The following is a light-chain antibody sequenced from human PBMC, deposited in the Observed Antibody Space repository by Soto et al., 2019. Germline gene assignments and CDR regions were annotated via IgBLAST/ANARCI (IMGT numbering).Light chain of an antibody. CDR2: DAS. Sequence: EIVLTQSPATLSLSPGERATLSCRASQSVSSYLAWYQQKPGQAPRLLLYDASNRATGIPARFSGSGSGTDFTLTISSLEPEDFAVYYCQQRSNWPPTFGGGIKVE. J-gene: IGKJ4*01. CDR1: QSVSSY. CDR3: QQRSNWPPT. V-gene: IGKV3-11*01.